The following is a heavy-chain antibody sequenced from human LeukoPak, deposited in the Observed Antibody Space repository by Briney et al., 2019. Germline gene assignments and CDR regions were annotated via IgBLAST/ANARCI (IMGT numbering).Heavy chain of an antibody. CDR3: ARRRDSGSLQHFDY. J-gene: IGHJ4*02. CDR2: ISGSGDRT. CDR1: GFTFSSYV. V-gene: IGHV3-23*01. Sequence: GGSLRLSCAASGFTFSSYVMNWVRQALGRGLEWVSIISGSGDRTYYADSVKGRFTMSRDNSKNTLYLQMNSLRAEDTAVYYCARRRDSGSLQHFDYWGQGTLVTVSS. D-gene: IGHD1-26*01.